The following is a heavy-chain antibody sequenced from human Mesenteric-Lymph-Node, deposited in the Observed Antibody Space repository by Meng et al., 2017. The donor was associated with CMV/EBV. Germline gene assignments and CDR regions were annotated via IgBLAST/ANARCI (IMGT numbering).Heavy chain of an antibody. Sequence: GESLKISCAASGFTFTGSDVHWVRQASGKGLEWVGRIRTIYNNYATTYGASVKGRFSISRDDSKNTAYLQMNSLKTEDTAVYYCAGSGYNYGYYYYYGMDVWGQGTTVTVSS. V-gene: IGHV3-73*01. CDR1: GFTFTGSD. CDR3: AGSGYNYGYYYYYGMDV. D-gene: IGHD5-18*01. J-gene: IGHJ6*02. CDR2: IRTIYNNYAT.